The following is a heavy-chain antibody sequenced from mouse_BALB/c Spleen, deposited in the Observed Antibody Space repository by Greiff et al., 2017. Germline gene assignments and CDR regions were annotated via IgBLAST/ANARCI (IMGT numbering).Heavy chain of an antibody. CDR1: GFTFSSFG. J-gene: IGHJ3*01. Sequence: DVMLVESGGGLVQPGGSRKLSCAASGFTFSSFGMHWVRQAPEKGLEWVAYISSGSSTIYYADTVKGRFTISRDNPKNTLFLQMTSLRSEDTAMYYCAREGLRRAWFAYWGQGTLVTVSA. V-gene: IGHV5-17*02. CDR3: AREGLRRAWFAY. CDR2: ISSGSSTI. D-gene: IGHD2-4*01.